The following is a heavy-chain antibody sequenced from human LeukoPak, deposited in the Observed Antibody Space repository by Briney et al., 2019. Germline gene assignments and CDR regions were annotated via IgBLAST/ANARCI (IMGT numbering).Heavy chain of an antibody. CDR3: ARVQFSGSYYRQETPNWFDP. Sequence: ASVKVSCKASGYTFTSYYMHWVRQAPGQGLEWMGWINPNTGGTNSAQKFQGRVTMTRDTSISTAYMELSRLRSDDTAVYYCARVQFSGSYYRQETPNWFDPWGQGTLVTVSS. CDR1: GYTFTSYY. D-gene: IGHD1-26*01. V-gene: IGHV1-2*02. J-gene: IGHJ5*02. CDR2: INPNTGGT.